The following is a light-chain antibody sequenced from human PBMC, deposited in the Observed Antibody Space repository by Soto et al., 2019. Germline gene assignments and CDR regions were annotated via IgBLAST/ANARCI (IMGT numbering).Light chain of an antibody. J-gene: IGKJ2*01. CDR3: QQYNSYSPYT. CDR2: KAS. Sequence: DIPMTQSPSTLSASVGDRVTITCRASQSISSWLAWYQQKPGKAPKLLRYKASSLESGVQSRFSGSGSGTEFTLTISSLQPDDFATYYCQQYNSYSPYTFGQGTKLEIK. CDR1: QSISSW. V-gene: IGKV1-5*03.